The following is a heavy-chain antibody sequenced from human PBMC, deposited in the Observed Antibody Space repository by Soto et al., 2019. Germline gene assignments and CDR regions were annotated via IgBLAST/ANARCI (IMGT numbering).Heavy chain of an antibody. J-gene: IGHJ6*01. CDR1: GFTFSSYG. Sequence: QVQLVESGGGVVQPGRSLRLSCAASGFTFSSYGMYWVRQAPGKGLEWVAVMWYDGSNKYYADSVKGRFTISRDNSKNTLYLQMNSLRAEDTAVYYCARCRGYCSSTTEYYYGMDVW. V-gene: IGHV3-33*01. CDR3: ARCRGYCSSTTEYYYGMDV. D-gene: IGHD2-2*03. CDR2: MWYDGSNK.